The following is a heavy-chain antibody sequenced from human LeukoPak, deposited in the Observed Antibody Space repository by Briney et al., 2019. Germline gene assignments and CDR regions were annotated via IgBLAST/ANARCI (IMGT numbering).Heavy chain of an antibody. CDR1: GFTFSSYW. CDR3: AREYQVTARFDP. D-gene: IGHD2-21*02. CDR2: INSGGSSI. V-gene: IGHV3-74*01. Sequence: GGSLRLSCAASGFTFSSYWMHWLRQAPGKGLAWVSRINSGGSSITHADSVKGRFTISRDNAKNTLYLQINSLRAEDTAVYYCAREYQVTARFDPWGQGILVTVSS. J-gene: IGHJ5*02.